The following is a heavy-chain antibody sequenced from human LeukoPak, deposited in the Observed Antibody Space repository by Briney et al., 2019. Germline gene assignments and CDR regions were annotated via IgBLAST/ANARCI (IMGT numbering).Heavy chain of an antibody. CDR3: ARGRRILGGPENAGDFFDF. J-gene: IGHJ4*01. CDR2: INPNSGAT. Sequence: GASVKVSCTASGYTLTDYYLHWVRQAPGQGLKWMGWINPNSGATHYAQSFQARVTMTRDTSIASSYMELTGLESDDTAVYYCARGRRILGGPENAGDFFDFWGQGSLVTVSS. CDR1: GYTLTDYY. D-gene: IGHD3-16*01. V-gene: IGHV1-2*02.